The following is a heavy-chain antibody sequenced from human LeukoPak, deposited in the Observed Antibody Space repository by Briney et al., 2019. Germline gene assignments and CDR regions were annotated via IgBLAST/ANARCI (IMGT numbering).Heavy chain of an antibody. CDR1: GYTFTGYY. CDR3: ARGTGEGYTYGRYYFDY. V-gene: IGHV1-2*02. D-gene: IGHD5-18*01. CDR2: VNPNSGVT. Sequence: ASVKVSCKASGYTFTGYYMHWVRQAPGQGLEWMGWVNPNSGVTDYAQNFQGRVTMTRDTSISTAYVELSRLRSDDTAVYYCARGTGEGYTYGRYYFDYWGQGTLVAVSS. J-gene: IGHJ4*02.